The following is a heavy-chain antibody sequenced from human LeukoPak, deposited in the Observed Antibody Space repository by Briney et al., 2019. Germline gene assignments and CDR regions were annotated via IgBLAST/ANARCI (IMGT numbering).Heavy chain of an antibody. CDR1: GGSFSGYC. V-gene: IGHV4-34*01. J-gene: IGHJ3*02. Sequence: NPSETLSLTCAVYGGSFSGYCWSWIRQPPGKGLEWIGEINHSGSTNYNPSLKSRVTISVDTSKNQFSLKLSSVTAADTAVYYCAFLDYYDSSGYAHDAFDIWGQGTMVTVSS. CDR3: AFLDYYDSSGYAHDAFDI. CDR2: INHSGST. D-gene: IGHD3-22*01.